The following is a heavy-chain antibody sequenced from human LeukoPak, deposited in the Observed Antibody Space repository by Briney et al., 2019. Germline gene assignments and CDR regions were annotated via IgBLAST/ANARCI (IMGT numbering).Heavy chain of an antibody. CDR2: IKQDGSEK. CDR1: EFTFSTYW. V-gene: IGHV3-7*01. CDR3: ARHRSGGSQDDAFDI. J-gene: IGHJ3*02. D-gene: IGHD2-15*01. Sequence: GSLRLSCAASEFTFSTYWMSWVRQAPGKGLEWVADIKQDGSEKYYVDSVKGRSTISRQNAKNSLFLQMNSLRAEDAAVYYCARHRSGGSQDDAFDIWGQGTMVTVSS.